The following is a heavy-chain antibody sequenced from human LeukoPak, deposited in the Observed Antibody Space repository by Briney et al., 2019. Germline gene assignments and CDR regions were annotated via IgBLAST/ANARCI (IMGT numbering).Heavy chain of an antibody. V-gene: IGHV4-39*07. CDR1: GGSLSSSSYY. CDR3: ARIRSSYHRGPHLDLYYFDY. CDR2: MYYRGST. J-gene: IGHJ4*02. Sequence: SETLSLTCAVSGGSLSSSSYYWGWVRQPPGKGLEWLGSMYYRGSTFYKPSLKSRVTVSVDTSKNQFSLKLSPLTAADTAVYYCARIRSSYHRGPHLDLYYFDYWGQGTLVTVSS. D-gene: IGHD3-10*01.